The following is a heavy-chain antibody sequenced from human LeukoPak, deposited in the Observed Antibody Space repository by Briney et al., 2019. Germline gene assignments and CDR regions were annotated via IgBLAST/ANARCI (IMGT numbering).Heavy chain of an antibody. Sequence: SETLSLTCAVYGGFFNYYYWSWIRQPPGKGLAWIGEINHSGIANYNPSLKSRVTISVDTSKNQFSLKLSSVTAADTAVYYCARGRYSSSWGYWGQGTLVTVSS. CDR2: INHSGIA. CDR1: GGFFNYYY. V-gene: IGHV4-34*01. J-gene: IGHJ4*02. D-gene: IGHD6-13*01. CDR3: ARGRYSSSWGY.